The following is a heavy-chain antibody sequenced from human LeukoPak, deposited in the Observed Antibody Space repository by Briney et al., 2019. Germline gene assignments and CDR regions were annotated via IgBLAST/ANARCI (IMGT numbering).Heavy chain of an antibody. CDR2: IYSGGST. J-gene: IGHJ6*02. CDR3: ARRNPSKYYYYGMDV. CDR1: GFTVSSNY. V-gene: IGHV3-53*01. Sequence: GGSLRLSCAASGFTVSSNYMSWVRQAPGKGLEWVSVIYSGGSTYYADSVKGRFTISRDNSKNTLYLQMNSLRAEDTAVYYCARRNPSKYYYYGMDVWGQGTTVTVSS. D-gene: IGHD6-6*01.